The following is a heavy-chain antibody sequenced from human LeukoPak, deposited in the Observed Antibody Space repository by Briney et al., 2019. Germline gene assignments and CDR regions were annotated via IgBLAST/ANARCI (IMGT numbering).Heavy chain of an antibody. D-gene: IGHD6-13*01. J-gene: IGHJ4*02. CDR2: VATGGNT. V-gene: IGHV3-23*01. CDR1: GLSFGGFD. Sequence: PGGSLRLSCAASGLSFGGFDMGWVRQAPGRGLEWVSSVATGGNTYYSDSVKGRFTISRDNSKNTLYLQMDGLRAEDTAIYYCAEQMYSSRWCGTYYVAYWGQGTLVTVSS. CDR3: AEQMYSSRWCGTYYVAY.